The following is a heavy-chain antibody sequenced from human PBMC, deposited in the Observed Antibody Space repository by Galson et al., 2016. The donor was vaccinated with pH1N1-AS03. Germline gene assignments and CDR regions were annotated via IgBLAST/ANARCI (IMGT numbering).Heavy chain of an antibody. CDR3: ARGDSSGYEYMRRLVR. D-gene: IGHD3-22*01. V-gene: IGHV3-30*02. Sequence: SLRLSCAASGFSFSTHGMFWVRQAPGKGLEWVAFIRYDGSHKYYADSIKGRFTISRDNSNNTVSLQMNSLTTEDAAVYYCARGDSSGYEYMRRLVRWGQGAQVTVSS. J-gene: IGHJ4*02. CDR1: GFSFSTHG. CDR2: IRYDGSHK.